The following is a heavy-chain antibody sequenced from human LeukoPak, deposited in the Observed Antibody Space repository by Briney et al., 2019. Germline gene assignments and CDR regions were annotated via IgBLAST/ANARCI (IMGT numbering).Heavy chain of an antibody. D-gene: IGHD2-2*01. CDR2: IYTSGST. Sequence: SQTLSLTCTVSGGSISSGSYYWSWIRQPAGKGLEWIGRIYTSGSTNYNPSLKSRVTISVDTSKNQFSLKLSSVTAADTAVYYCARAPPYCSSTSCYDYWGQGTLVTVSS. V-gene: IGHV4-61*02. J-gene: IGHJ4*02. CDR3: ARAPPYCSSTSCYDY. CDR1: GGSISSGSYY.